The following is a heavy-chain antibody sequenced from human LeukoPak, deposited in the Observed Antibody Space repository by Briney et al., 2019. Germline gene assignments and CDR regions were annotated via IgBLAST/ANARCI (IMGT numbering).Heavy chain of an antibody. V-gene: IGHV4-30-4*01. J-gene: IGHJ4*02. CDR3: ASTVFGVLLTNFGY. Sequence: SETLSLTCTVSGGSISSGDYYWSWIRQPPGKGLEWIGYIYYSGSTYYNPSLKSRVTLSIDTSKNQFSLKLSSVTAADTAVYYCASTVFGVLLTNFGYWGQGTLVTVSS. D-gene: IGHD3-3*01. CDR1: GGSISSGDYY. CDR2: IYYSGST.